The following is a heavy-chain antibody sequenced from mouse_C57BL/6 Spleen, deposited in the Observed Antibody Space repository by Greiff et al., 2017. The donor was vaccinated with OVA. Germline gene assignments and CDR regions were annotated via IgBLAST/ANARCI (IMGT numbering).Heavy chain of an antibody. CDR2: IDPSDSYT. V-gene: IGHV1-50*01. D-gene: IGHD4-1*01. CDR3: ARRTGTNYCDY. CDR1: GYTFTSYW. Sequence: VQLQQPGAELVKPGASVKLSCKASGYTFTSYWMQWVKQRPGQGLEWIGEIDPSDSYTNYNQKFKGKATLTVDTSSSTAYMQLSSLTSEDSAVYYCARRTGTNYCDYWGQGTTLTVSS. J-gene: IGHJ2*01.